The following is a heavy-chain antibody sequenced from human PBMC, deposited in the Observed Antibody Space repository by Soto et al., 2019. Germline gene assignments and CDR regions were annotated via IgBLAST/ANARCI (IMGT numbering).Heavy chain of an antibody. V-gene: IGHV4-34*01. CDR3: ARFLGFGGRDV. CDR1: GGSLSGYY. CDR2: INHSGST. D-gene: IGHD3-10*01. J-gene: IGHJ6*02. Sequence: PSETLSLTCAVYGGSLSGYYWSWIRQPPGKGLEWIGEINHSGSTNYNPSLKSRVNISVDTSKNQFSLKLSPVTAADTAVYYCARFLGFGGRDVWGQGTTVTVSS.